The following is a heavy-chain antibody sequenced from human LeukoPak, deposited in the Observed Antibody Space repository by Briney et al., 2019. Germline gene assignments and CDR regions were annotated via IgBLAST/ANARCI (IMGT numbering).Heavy chain of an antibody. CDR3: ARGGIQLWFDAFDI. D-gene: IGHD5-18*01. CDR1: GGSISGYY. Sequence: SETLSLTCTVSGGSISGYYWSWIRQPPGKGLEWIGYIYYSGSTNYNPSLKSRVTISVDTSKNQFSLKLSSVTAADTAVYYCARGGIQLWFDAFDIWGQGTMVTVSS. V-gene: IGHV4-59*01. J-gene: IGHJ3*02. CDR2: IYYSGST.